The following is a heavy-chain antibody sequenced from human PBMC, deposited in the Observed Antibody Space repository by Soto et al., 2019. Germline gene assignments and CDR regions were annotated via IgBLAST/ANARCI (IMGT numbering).Heavy chain of an antibody. V-gene: IGHV3-30*18. CDR2: ISYDGSNK. CDR1: GFTFSSYG. CDR3: AKDRHEGAAPDGYYYGMDV. Sequence: PGGSLRLSCAASGFTFSSYGMHWVRQAPGTGLEWVAVISYDGSNKYYAGSVKGRFTISRDNSKNTLYLQMNSLRAEDTAVYYCAKDRHEGAAPDGYYYGMDVWGQGTTVTVSS. D-gene: IGHD1-26*01. J-gene: IGHJ6*02.